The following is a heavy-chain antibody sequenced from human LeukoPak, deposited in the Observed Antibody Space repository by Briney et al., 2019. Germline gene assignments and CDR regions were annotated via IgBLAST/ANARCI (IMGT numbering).Heavy chain of an antibody. CDR1: GFTFSSYA. CDR2: ISYDGSNK. J-gene: IGHJ4*02. Sequence: GRSLRLSCAASGFTFSSYAMHWVRQAPGKGLEWVAVISYDGSNKYYADSVKGRFTISRDNSKNTLYLQMNSLRAEDTAVYYCARENADAVYFDYWGQGTLVTVSS. CDR3: ARENADAVYFDY. V-gene: IGHV3-30-3*01.